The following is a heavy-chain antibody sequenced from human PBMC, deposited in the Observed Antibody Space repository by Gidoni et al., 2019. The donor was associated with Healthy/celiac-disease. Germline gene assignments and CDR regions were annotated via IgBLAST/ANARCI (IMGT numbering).Heavy chain of an antibody. Sequence: QVQLVEFGGGLVKPGGSLRLSCAATGFPFSDCAMSWIRQAPGKGLEWVSYISSSSSYTNYAASVNVRFTISRDNAKNSLYLQMNSLRAEDTAVYSCSRDRGGYCIGVSCYSGYYYGMDVWAKGPRSPSP. J-gene: IGHJ6*02. CDR1: GFPFSDCA. V-gene: IGHV3-11*05. D-gene: IGHD2-15*01. CDR3: SRDRGGYCIGVSCYSGYYYGMDV. CDR2: ISSSSSYT.